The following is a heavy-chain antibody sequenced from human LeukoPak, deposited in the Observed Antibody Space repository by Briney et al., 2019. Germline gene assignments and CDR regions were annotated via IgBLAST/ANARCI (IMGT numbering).Heavy chain of an antibody. V-gene: IGHV1-69*04. D-gene: IGHD3-22*01. CDR2: IIPILGIA. CDR3: ARNDDSSGYYSFDY. Sequence: GASVKVSCKASGGTFSIYAISWVRQAPGQGLEWMGRIIPILGIANYAQKFQGRVTITADKSTSTAYMELSSLRSEDTAVYYCARNDDSSGYYSFDYWGQGTLVTVSS. CDR1: GGTFSIYA. J-gene: IGHJ4*02.